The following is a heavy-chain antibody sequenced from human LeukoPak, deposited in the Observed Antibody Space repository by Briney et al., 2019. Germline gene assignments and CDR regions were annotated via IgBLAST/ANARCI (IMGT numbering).Heavy chain of an antibody. V-gene: IGHV6-1*01. J-gene: IGHJ4*02. CDR1: GDSFSSNSAA. D-gene: IGHD4-17*01. Sequence: SQTLSLTCAISGDSFSSNSAAWNWVRQSPSSGLEWLGRTYYRSKWYNDYAVSVKSRITINPDTSKNQFSLQLNSVTPEDTAVYYCARGPLDYGDSALDYWGQGTLVTVSS. CDR2: TYYRSKWYN. CDR3: ARGPLDYGDSALDY.